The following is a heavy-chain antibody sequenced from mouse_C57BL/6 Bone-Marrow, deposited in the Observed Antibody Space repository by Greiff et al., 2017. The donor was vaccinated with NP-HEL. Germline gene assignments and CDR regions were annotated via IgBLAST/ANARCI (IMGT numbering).Heavy chain of an antibody. CDR2: INPNNGGT. D-gene: IGHD1-1*01. Sequence: EVQLQQSGPELVKPGASVKISCKASGYTFTDYYMNWVKQSHGKSLEWIGDINPNNGGTSYNQKFKGKATLTVDKSSSTAYMELRSLTSEDSAVYYCANYYYGSSPYWYFDVWGTGTTVTVSS. V-gene: IGHV1-26*01. J-gene: IGHJ1*03. CDR1: GYTFTDYY. CDR3: ANYYYGSSPYWYFDV.